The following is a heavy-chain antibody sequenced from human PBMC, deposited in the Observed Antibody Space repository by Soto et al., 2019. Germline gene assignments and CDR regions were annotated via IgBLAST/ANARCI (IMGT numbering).Heavy chain of an antibody. V-gene: IGHV4-31*03. CDR3: ARVCGGDCHYGMDV. Sequence: QVQLQESGPGLVKPSQTLSLTCTVSGGSISSGGYYWSWIRQHPGKGLEWIGYIYYSGSTYYNPSLESRVTISVDTSKNHFSLKLSSVTAADTAVYYCARVCGGDCHYGMDVWGQGTTVTVSS. J-gene: IGHJ6*02. CDR2: IYYSGST. CDR1: GGSISSGGYY. D-gene: IGHD2-21*02.